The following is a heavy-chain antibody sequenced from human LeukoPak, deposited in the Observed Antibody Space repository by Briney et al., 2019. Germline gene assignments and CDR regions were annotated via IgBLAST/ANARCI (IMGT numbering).Heavy chain of an antibody. CDR1: GFTFSSYA. CDR3: ARDREDGYNSRFDP. D-gene: IGHD5-12*01. Sequence: PGGSLRLSCAASGFTFSSYAMSWVRQAPGKGLEWVSYISSSSSTIYYADSVKGRFTISRDNAKNSLYLQMNSLRDEDTAVYYCARDREDGYNSRFDPWGQGTLVTVSS. V-gene: IGHV3-48*02. J-gene: IGHJ5*02. CDR2: ISSSSSTI.